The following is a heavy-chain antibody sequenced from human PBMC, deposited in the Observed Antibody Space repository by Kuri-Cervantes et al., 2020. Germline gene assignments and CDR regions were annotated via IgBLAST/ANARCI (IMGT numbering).Heavy chain of an antibody. Sequence: SETLSLTCTVSGGSISSSSYYWGWIRQPPGKGLEWIGYIYYSGSTNYNPSLKSRVTIPVDTSKNQFSLKLSSVTAADTAVYYRARGSSSGSGSYWRGAASTNYYGMDVWGQGTTVTVSS. CDR2: IYYSGST. D-gene: IGHD3-10*01. CDR1: GGSISSSSYY. J-gene: IGHJ6*02. V-gene: IGHV4-61*05. CDR3: ARGSSSGSGSYWRGAASTNYYGMDV.